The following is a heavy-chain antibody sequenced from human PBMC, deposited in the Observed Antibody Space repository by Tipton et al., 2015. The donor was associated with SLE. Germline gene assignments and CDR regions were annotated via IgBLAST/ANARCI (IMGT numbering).Heavy chain of an antibody. D-gene: IGHD3-10*01. J-gene: IGHJ4*02. V-gene: IGHV3-9*01. CDR3: SRDDDNYGSGSLRDY. Sequence: SLRLSCAASGFIFKDYAMHWVRQAPGKGLEWVSVIGWNSDTIDYADSVKGRFTISRDNVKKSLYLQMDSLRAEDTGLYYCSRDDDNYGSGSLRDYWGQGTLVTVSS. CDR2: IGWNSDTI. CDR1: GFIFKDYA.